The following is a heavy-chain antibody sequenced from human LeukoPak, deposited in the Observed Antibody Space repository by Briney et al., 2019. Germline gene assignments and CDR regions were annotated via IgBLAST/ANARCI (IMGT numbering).Heavy chain of an antibody. Sequence: SETLSLTCAVYGGSFSGYYWSWIRQPPGKGLEWIGEINHSGSTNYNPSLKSRVTISVDTSKNQFSLKLNSVTGADTAVYYCAGVSGSYYHYYYYMDVWGKGTTVTISS. V-gene: IGHV4-34*01. D-gene: IGHD1-26*01. CDR3: AGVSGSYYHYYYYMDV. CDR2: INHSGST. CDR1: GGSFSGYY. J-gene: IGHJ6*03.